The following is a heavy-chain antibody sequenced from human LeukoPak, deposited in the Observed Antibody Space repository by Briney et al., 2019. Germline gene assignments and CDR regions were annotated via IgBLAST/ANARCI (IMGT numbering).Heavy chain of an antibody. CDR3: ARQDIVVVPAAIDY. Sequence: SETLSLTCTVSGGSISSNYWSWIRQPPGKGLEWIGYIYNSGGINYNPSLKSRVTISIDTSKNQFSLKLSSVTAADTAVYYCARQDIVVVPAAIDYWGQGTLVTVSS. V-gene: IGHV4-59*08. CDR1: GGSISSNY. J-gene: IGHJ4*02. D-gene: IGHD2-2*01. CDR2: IYNSGGI.